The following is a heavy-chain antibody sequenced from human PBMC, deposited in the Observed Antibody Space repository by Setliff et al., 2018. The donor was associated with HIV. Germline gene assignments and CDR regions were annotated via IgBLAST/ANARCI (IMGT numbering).Heavy chain of an antibody. D-gene: IGHD3-22*01. CDR2: IIPAFGTA. CDR3: ARGEGCGWDTVEENYYKFDF. CDR1: GGTFSASG. V-gene: IGHV1-69*13. Sequence: SVKVSCKASGGTFSASGFSWVRQAPGQGLAWMGGIIPAFGTADYAQKFQGTVTITADASTSTSYVELISLRSEDTAVYYCARGEGCGWDTVEENYYKFDFWGPGTTVTVSS. J-gene: IGHJ6*02.